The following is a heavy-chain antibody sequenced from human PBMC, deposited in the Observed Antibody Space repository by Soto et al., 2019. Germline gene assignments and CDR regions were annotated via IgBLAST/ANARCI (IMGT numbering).Heavy chain of an antibody. Sequence: SETLSLTCRVSGGSISSYYWSWIRQPAGKGLEWIGRIYTSGSTNYIPSLKSRVTMSVDTSKNQFSLKLSSVTAADTAVYYCARDRDSSSWYNWFDPWGQGTLGTAPQ. CDR3: ARDRDSSSWYNWFDP. CDR2: IYTSGST. V-gene: IGHV4-4*07. J-gene: IGHJ5*02. D-gene: IGHD6-13*01. CDR1: GGSISSYY.